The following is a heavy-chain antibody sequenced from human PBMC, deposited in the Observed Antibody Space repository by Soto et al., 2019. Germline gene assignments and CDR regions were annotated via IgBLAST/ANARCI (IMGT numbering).Heavy chain of an antibody. J-gene: IGHJ4*02. CDR2: ISGSGGST. D-gene: IGHD2-15*01. CDR3: ARGPGYCSGGSRYQPQY. V-gene: IGHV3-23*01. Sequence: GGSLRLSCAASGFTFSSYAMSWVRQAPGKGLEWVSAISGSGGSTYYADSVKGRFTISRDNSKNTLYLQMNSLRAEDTAVYYCARGPGYCSGGSRYQPQYWGQGTLVTVSS. CDR1: GFTFSSYA.